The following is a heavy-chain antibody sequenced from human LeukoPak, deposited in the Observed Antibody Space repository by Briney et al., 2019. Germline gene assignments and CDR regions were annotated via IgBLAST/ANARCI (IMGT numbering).Heavy chain of an antibody. Sequence: PSETLSLTCTVSGGSISSGGYYWSWIRQHPGKGLEWIGYIYYSGSTYYNPSLKSRVTISEDTSKNQFSLKLSSVTVADTAVYYCARDFRYGSGGRYWFDPWGQGTLVTVSS. J-gene: IGHJ5*02. CDR1: GGSISSGGYY. CDR2: IYYSGST. V-gene: IGHV4-31*03. CDR3: ARDFRYGSGGRYWFDP. D-gene: IGHD3-10*01.